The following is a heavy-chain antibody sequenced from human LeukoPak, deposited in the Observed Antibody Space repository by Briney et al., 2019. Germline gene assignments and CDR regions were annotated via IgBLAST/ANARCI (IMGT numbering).Heavy chain of an antibody. D-gene: IGHD1-26*01. J-gene: IGHJ5*02. Sequence: PSETLSLTCAVYGGSFSGYYWSWIRQPPGKGLEWIGEINHSGSTNYNPSLKSRVTISVDTSKNQFSLKLSSVTAADTAVYYCARFGGTTTWFDPWGQGTLVTVSS. V-gene: IGHV4-34*01. CDR3: ARFGGTTTWFDP. CDR1: GGSFSGYY. CDR2: INHSGST.